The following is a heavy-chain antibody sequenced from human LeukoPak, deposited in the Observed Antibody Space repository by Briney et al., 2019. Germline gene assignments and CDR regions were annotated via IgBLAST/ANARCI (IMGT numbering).Heavy chain of an antibody. V-gene: IGHV4-4*02. CDR2: IYHSGST. J-gene: IGHJ4*02. D-gene: IGHD3-10*01. Sequence: PSETLSLTCAVSGGPISSSNWWSWVRQPPGKGLEWIGEIYHSGSTNYNPSLKSRVTISVDKSKNQFSLKLSSVTAADTAVYYCAREPMVRGVNAPGYYFDYWGQGTLVTVSS. CDR1: GGPISSSNW. CDR3: AREPMVRGVNAPGYYFDY.